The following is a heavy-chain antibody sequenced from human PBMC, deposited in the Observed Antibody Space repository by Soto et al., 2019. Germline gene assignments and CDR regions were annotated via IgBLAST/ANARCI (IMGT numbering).Heavy chain of an antibody. J-gene: IGHJ6*02. D-gene: IGHD6-19*01. V-gene: IGHV3-23*01. Sequence: EVQLLESGGGLVQPGGSLRLSCAASGFTFSSYAMSWVRQAPGKGLEWVSAISGSGGSTYYADSVKGRFTISRDNSKNTLYLQMNSLRAEDTAVYYCATIPYSSGWSYYYYGMDVWGQGTTVTVSS. CDR1: GFTFSSYA. CDR2: ISGSGGST. CDR3: ATIPYSSGWSYYYYGMDV.